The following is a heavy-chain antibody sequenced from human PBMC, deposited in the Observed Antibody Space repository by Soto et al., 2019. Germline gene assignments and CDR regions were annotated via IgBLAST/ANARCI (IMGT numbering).Heavy chain of an antibody. V-gene: IGHV3-11*01. Sequence: QVHLVESGGGLVKPGGSLRLSCAASGFSISDFYMSWVRQIPGKGLEWISYISGRSDVIHYVDSVKGRFTVSRDNARNSVFLQMDSLRAEDSGIYFFARERAPDIRFDSWGQGTLVTVSS. J-gene: IGHJ5*01. D-gene: IGHD5-12*01. CDR1: GFSISDFY. CDR2: ISGRSDVI. CDR3: ARERAPDIRFDS.